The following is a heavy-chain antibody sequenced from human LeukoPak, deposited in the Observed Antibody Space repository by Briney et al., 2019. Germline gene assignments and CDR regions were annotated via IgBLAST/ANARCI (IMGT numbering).Heavy chain of an antibody. V-gene: IGHV3-21*04. D-gene: IGHD5-24*01. CDR1: GFTFSSYS. CDR2: ISSSSSYI. Sequence: GGSLRLSCAASGFTFSSYSMNWVRQAPGKGLEWVSSISSSSSYIYYADSVKGRFTISRDNAKNSLYLQMNSLRAEDTALYYCARVGWQRGIDYWGQGTLVTVSS. CDR3: ARVGWQRGIDY. J-gene: IGHJ4*02.